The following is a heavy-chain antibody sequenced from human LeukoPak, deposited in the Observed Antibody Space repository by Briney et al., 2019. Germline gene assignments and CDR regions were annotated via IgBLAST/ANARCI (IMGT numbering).Heavy chain of an antibody. CDR2: IYYSGST. CDR1: GGSISSYY. D-gene: IGHD3-22*01. CDR3: ARGSRTAYYYDSSGQLFDI. V-gene: IGHV4-59*01. Sequence: SETLSLTCTVSGGSISSYYWSWIRQPPGKGLEWIGYIYYSGSTNYNPSLKSRVTISVDTSKNQFSLKLSSVTAADTAMYYCARGSRTAYYYDSSGQLFDIWGQGTMVTVSS. J-gene: IGHJ3*02.